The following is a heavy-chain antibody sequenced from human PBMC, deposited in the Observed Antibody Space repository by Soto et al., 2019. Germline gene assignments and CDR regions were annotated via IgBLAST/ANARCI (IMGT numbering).Heavy chain of an antibody. D-gene: IGHD2-15*01. V-gene: IGHV3-30*18. Sequence: GGSLRLSCSGPTFTFSDFGFHWVRQAPGKGLEWVAMISYDGSDQYYGDSVQGRFTISRDDSKNTVYLQMNSLRPEDTAMYYCAKSTYCNGGSCFPQYWGPGTLVTVSS. CDR2: ISYDGSDQ. CDR3: AKSTYCNGGSCFPQY. CDR1: TFTFSDFG. J-gene: IGHJ4*02.